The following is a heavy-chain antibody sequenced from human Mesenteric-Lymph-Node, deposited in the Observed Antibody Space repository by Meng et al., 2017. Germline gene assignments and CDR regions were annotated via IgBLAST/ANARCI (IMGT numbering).Heavy chain of an antibody. Sequence: GGSLKISCAASGFTVSSNYMSWVRQAPGKGLEWVSVIYSGGSTYYDDSMKGRFTISRHNSKNTLYLQMDSLRTEDTAVYDCAARPYCSLTTCYHGDFDYWGQGTLVTVSS. CDR2: IYSGGST. CDR1: GFTVSSNY. V-gene: IGHV3-53*04. CDR3: AARPYCSLTTCYHGDFDY. D-gene: IGHD2-2*01. J-gene: IGHJ4*02.